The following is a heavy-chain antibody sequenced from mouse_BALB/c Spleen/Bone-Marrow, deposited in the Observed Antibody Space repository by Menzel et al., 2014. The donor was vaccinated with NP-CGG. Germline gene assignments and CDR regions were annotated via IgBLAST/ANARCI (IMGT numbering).Heavy chain of an antibody. D-gene: IGHD4-1*02. Sequence: QVQLQQSGPGLVAPSQHLSITCTVSGFSLTIYAIHWVRQPPGKGLEWLGVIWAGGYTNYNSALMSRLSINKDNSKSQVFLKMISLHTYDTAIYYCARDPTGTLDTKDYWGQGTSVTVSS. J-gene: IGHJ4*01. CDR2: IWAGGYT. V-gene: IGHV2-9*02. CDR3: ARDPTGTLDTKDY. CDR1: GFSLTIYA.